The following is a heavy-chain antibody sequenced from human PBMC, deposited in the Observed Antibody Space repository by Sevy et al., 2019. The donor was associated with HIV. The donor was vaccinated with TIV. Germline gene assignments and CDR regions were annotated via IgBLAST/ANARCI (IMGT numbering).Heavy chain of an antibody. CDR2: IVVGSGDT. Sequence: ASVKVSCKASGFTFTRSVIQWVRQARGQRLDWIGSIVVGSGDTNYAQRFQERVTITRDMSTSTAYLELSSLRSEDTAVYYCAARSRVGNYDFWTGSDYWGQGTLVTVSS. CDR1: GFTFTRSV. CDR3: AARSRVGNYDFWTGSDY. D-gene: IGHD3-3*01. V-gene: IGHV1-58*02. J-gene: IGHJ4*02.